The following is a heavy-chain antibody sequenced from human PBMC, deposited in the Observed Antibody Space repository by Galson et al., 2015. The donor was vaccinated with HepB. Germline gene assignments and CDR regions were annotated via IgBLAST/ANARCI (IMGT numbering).Heavy chain of an antibody. J-gene: IGHJ3*02. D-gene: IGHD3-22*01. Sequence: CAISGDSVSSNSAAWNWIRQSPSRGLEWLGRTYYRSKWYNDYAVSVKSRITINPDTSKNQFSLQLNSVTPEDTAVYYCARSTMMFFSDAFDIWGQGTMVTVSS. V-gene: IGHV6-1*01. CDR2: TYYRSKWYN. CDR1: GDSVSSNSAA. CDR3: ARSTMMFFSDAFDI.